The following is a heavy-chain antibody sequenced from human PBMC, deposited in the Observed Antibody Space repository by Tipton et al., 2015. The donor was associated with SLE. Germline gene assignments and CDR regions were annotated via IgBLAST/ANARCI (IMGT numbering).Heavy chain of an antibody. V-gene: IGHV4-59*12. Sequence: TLSLTCTLSGGSFGSYYWNWIRQTPGKGLEWIGYIYYGGSPHYNPSLKNRVTMSLDTSKNQFSLELSSVTAADTAVYYCARGAARRRYFDYWGQGTLVTVSS. D-gene: IGHD6-6*01. CDR1: GGSFGSYY. CDR2: IYYGGSP. CDR3: ARGAARRRYFDY. J-gene: IGHJ4*02.